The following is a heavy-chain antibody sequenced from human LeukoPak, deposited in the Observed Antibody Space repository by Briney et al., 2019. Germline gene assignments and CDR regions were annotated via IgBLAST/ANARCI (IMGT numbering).Heavy chain of an antibody. J-gene: IGHJ6*04. D-gene: IGHD1-26*01. CDR3: ARGRRSLLGMDV. Sequence: SETLSLTCAVYGGSLSGYYWSWIRQPPGKGLELIGEINHSGSTNYNPSLKSRVTISVDTSKNQFSLKLSSVTAADTAVYHCARGRRSLLGMDVWGKGTTVTVSS. CDR1: GGSLSGYY. CDR2: INHSGST. V-gene: IGHV4-34*01.